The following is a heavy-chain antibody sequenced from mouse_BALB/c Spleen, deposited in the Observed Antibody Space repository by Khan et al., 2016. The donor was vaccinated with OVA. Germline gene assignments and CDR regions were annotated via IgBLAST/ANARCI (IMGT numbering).Heavy chain of an antibody. V-gene: IGHV3-1*02. CDR3: ARSDTTVVAYWYFDV. J-gene: IGHJ1*01. D-gene: IGHD1-1*01. CDR2: IHYSGST. Sequence: EVQLQESGPDLVKPSQSLSLTCTVTGYSITGGYSWHWIRQFPGNKLEWMGYIHYSGSTNYNPSLKSRISITRDTSKNQFFLQLNSVTTEDTATYYCARSDTTVVAYWYFDVWGAGTTVTVSS. CDR1: GYSITGGYS.